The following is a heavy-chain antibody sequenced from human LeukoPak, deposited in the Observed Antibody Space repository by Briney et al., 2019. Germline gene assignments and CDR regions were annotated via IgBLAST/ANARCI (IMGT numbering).Heavy chain of an antibody. CDR3: ARDSPNIAAAGEPDDY. Sequence: PGGSLRLSCVTSGFTFISFGMHWVRQAPGKGLEWVAFIRFDGSNTYYADSVRGRFTISRDNSKNTLYLQMNSLRAEDTAVYYCARDSPNIAAAGEPDDYWGQGTLVTVSS. J-gene: IGHJ4*02. CDR2: IRFDGSNT. V-gene: IGHV3-30*02. CDR1: GFTFISFG. D-gene: IGHD6-13*01.